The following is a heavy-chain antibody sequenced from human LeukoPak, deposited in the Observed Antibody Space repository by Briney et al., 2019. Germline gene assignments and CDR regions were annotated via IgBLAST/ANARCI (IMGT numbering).Heavy chain of an antibody. CDR1: GFTFSSYS. D-gene: IGHD2-2*01. CDR2: ISSSSSYI. J-gene: IGHJ3*02. V-gene: IGHV3-21*01. CDR3: ASGAAVVVPATTDALTFDI. Sequence: PAGSLRLSCAASGFTFSSYSMNWVRQVPGKVLEWVSSISSSSSYILYADSVKGRFTISRDNAKNSLYLQMNSLRADDKAVYYCASGAAVVVPATTDALTFDICGQGTRVPVTA.